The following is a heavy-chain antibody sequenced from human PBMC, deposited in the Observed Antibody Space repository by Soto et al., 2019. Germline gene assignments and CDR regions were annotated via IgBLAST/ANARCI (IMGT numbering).Heavy chain of an antibody. CDR2: IYYSGST. CDR3: ASHHDYGDYVNAFDI. J-gene: IGHJ3*02. V-gene: IGHV4-31*03. D-gene: IGHD4-17*01. Sequence: SETLSLTCTVSGGSISSGGYYWSWIRQHPGKGLEWIGYIYYSGSTYYNPSLKSRVTISVDTSKNQFSLKLSSVTAADTAVYYCASHHDYGDYVNAFDIWGQGTMVTVSS. CDR1: GGSISSGGYY.